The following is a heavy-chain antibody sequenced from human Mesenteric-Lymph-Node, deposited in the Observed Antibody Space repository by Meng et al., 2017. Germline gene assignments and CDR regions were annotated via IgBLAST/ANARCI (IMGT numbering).Heavy chain of an antibody. CDR3: ARGGSTPMVLKY. CDR1: GGSLTGYY. D-gene: IGHD3-10*01. V-gene: IGHV4-34*01. CDR2: VSHGGGT. J-gene: IGHJ4*02. Sequence: QVQLQPWGAGVLKPSETLSLNCAVYGGSLTGYYWSWIRQPPGKGLEWIGEVSHGGGTNYNPSLKSRVTVSADTSKNQFFLNLRSVTAADTAVYYCARGGSTPMVLKYWGQGNLVTVSS.